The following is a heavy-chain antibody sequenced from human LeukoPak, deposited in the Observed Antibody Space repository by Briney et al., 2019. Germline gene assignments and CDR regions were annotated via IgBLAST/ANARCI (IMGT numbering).Heavy chain of an antibody. J-gene: IGHJ2*01. CDR2: IDTAGGT. CDR3: AREGFCGGDCPGYFDP. CDR1: GFTFSNYD. D-gene: IGHD2-21*02. V-gene: IGHV3-13*04. Sequence: PGGSLRLSCAASGFTFSNYDMHWVRQTTGKGLEWVSAIDTAGGTYYPGSVEGRFTISRENAKNSFHLQMNSLRAADTAVYYCAREGFCGGDCPGYFDPWGRGTLVTVSS.